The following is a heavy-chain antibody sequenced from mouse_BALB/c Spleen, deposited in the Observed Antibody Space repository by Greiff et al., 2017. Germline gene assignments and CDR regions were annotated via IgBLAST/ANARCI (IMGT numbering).Heavy chain of an antibody. CDR3: ARQGWLLRGGFDY. D-gene: IGHD2-3*01. CDR2: ISSGGGST. J-gene: IGHJ2*01. Sequence: EVKVVESGGGLVKPGGSLKLSCAASGFAFSSYDMSWVRQTPEKRLEWVAYISSGGGSTYYPDTVKGRFTISRDNAKNTLYLQMSSLKSEDTAMYYCARQGWLLRGGFDYWGQGTTLTVSS. V-gene: IGHV5-12-1*01. CDR1: GFAFSSYD.